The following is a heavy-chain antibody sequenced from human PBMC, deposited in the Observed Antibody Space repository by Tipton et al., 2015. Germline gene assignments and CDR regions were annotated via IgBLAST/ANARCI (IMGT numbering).Heavy chain of an antibody. CDR2: VYFTGTT. D-gene: IGHD5-24*01. J-gene: IGHJ6*02. CDR1: GGSISSYF. CDR3: ARDLEHGMDV. V-gene: IGHV4-59*01. Sequence: TLSLTCNVSGGSISSYFWSWIRQSPGMGLEWIGYVYFTGTTNYNPSFKSRVTMSIDTSNNEFSLKLRSVTAADTAVYYCARDLEHGMDVWGQGTTVTVSS.